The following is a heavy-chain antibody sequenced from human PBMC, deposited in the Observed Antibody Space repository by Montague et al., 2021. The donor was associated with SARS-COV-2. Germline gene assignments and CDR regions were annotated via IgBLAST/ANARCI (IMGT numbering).Heavy chain of an antibody. D-gene: IGHD3-22*01. J-gene: IGHJ4*01. CDR2: IYYSGGA. Sequence: SETLSLTCSISAGSISGHYLSWIRQPPGKGLEWIAYIYYSGGANYNPSXXSRVTISVDTSKNQFSLKVRSVTAADTAVYYCARGDYYDSTGYYDYWGQGTLVTVSS. CDR1: AGSISGHY. V-gene: IGHV4-59*11. CDR3: ARGDYYDSTGYYDY.